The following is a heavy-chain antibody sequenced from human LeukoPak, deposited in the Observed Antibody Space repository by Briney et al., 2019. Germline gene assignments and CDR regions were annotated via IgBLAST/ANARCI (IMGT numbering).Heavy chain of an antibody. CDR2: IRYDGSNK. D-gene: IGHD3-10*01. J-gene: IGHJ4*02. V-gene: IGHV3-30*02. CDR1: GFTFSSYG. Sequence: PGGSLRLSCAASGFTFSSYGMHWVRQAPGKGLEWVAFIRYDGSNKYYADSVKGRFTISRDNSKNTLYLQMNSLRAQDTAVYYCAKDQSITFDYWGQGTLVTVSS. CDR3: AKDQSITFDY.